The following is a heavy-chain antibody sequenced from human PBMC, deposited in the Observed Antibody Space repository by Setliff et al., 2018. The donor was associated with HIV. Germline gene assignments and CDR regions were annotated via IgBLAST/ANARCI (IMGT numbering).Heavy chain of an antibody. J-gene: IGHJ4*02. V-gene: IGHV3-33*08. D-gene: IGHD3-22*01. CDR3: TRDSYFYDGSDYHYRHFDD. CDR1: GFTFSSYG. CDR2: IWYDGSDK. Sequence: GGSLRLSCAASGFTFSSYGMHWARLAPGKGLEWVTVIWYDGSDKYYADSVKGRFTISRDISKNTLYLQMNGLRAEDTAIYYCTRDSYFYDGSDYHYRHFDDWGQGTLVTVSS.